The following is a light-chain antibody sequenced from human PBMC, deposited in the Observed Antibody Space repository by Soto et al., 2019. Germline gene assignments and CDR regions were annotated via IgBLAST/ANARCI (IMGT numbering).Light chain of an antibody. CDR1: QSISSW. Sequence: DIQMTQSPSTLSASVGDRVTITCRASQSISSWLAWYQQKPGKAPKFLIYDASNLESGVPSRFGGSGSGTEFTLTISSLQPDDFATYYCQQYSSYWTFGQGTKVDIK. CDR3: QQYSSYWT. J-gene: IGKJ1*01. CDR2: DAS. V-gene: IGKV1-5*01.